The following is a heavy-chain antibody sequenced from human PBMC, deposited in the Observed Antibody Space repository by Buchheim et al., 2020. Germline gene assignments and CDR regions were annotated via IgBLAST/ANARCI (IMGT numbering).Heavy chain of an antibody. Sequence: QVQLVQSGAEVKKPGASVKVSCKASGYTFTGYSMHWVRQAPGQGLEWMGWINPNTGGTNYAQNFPGRVIMTRDTSISTAYLELSRLRSDDTDVYYCARVRGQLWLGDFDYWGQGTL. V-gene: IGHV1-2*02. CDR3: ARVRGQLWLGDFDY. CDR2: INPNTGGT. CDR1: GYTFTGYS. D-gene: IGHD5-18*01. J-gene: IGHJ4*02.